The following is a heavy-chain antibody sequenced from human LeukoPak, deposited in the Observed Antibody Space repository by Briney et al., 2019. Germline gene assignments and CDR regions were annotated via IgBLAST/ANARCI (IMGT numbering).Heavy chain of an antibody. Sequence: PSETLSLTCTVSGGSISSYYWSWIRQPAGKGLEWIGHIYTSGNTNYNPSLKSRVTMSVDTSKSHFSLKLSSVTAADTAVYYCAAAGFYYDSSGYYGADAFDIWGQGTVVTVSS. CDR3: AAAGFYYDSSGYYGADAFDI. D-gene: IGHD3-22*01. V-gene: IGHV4-4*07. J-gene: IGHJ3*02. CDR2: IYTSGNT. CDR1: GGSISSYY.